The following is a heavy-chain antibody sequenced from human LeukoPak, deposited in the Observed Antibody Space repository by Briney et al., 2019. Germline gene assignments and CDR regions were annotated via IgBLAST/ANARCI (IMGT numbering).Heavy chain of an antibody. Sequence: SETLSLTCTVSGGSIGATTFYWGWIRQPPGKGLEWIGSIYYGGSPYYNPSLKSRLTISVETSKNQFSLKLDSVTATDTAVYYCARHTQWLTMKPFDYWGRGTLVTVSS. CDR3: ARHTQWLTMKPFDY. CDR1: GGSIGATTFY. J-gene: IGHJ4*02. V-gene: IGHV4-39*01. D-gene: IGHD5-24*01. CDR2: IYYGGSP.